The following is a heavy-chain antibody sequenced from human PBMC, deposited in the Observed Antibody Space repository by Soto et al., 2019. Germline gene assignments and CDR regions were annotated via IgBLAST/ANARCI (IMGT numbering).Heavy chain of an antibody. CDR1: GFTVSSNY. CDR3: ARDGGVAAVVNLRDYYGMDV. J-gene: IGHJ6*02. D-gene: IGHD6-13*01. V-gene: IGHV3-53*01. CDR2: IYSGGST. Sequence: PGGSLRLSCAASGFTVSSNYMSWVRQAPGKGLEWVSVIYSGGSTYYADSVKGRFTISRDNSKNTLYLQMNSLRAEDTAVYYCARDGGVAAVVNLRDYYGMDVWGQGTTVTVSS.